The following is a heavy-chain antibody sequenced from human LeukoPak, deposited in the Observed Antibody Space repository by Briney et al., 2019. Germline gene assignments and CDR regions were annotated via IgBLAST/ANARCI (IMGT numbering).Heavy chain of an antibody. J-gene: IGHJ5*02. CDR1: GYNFTRHW. V-gene: IGHV5-51*01. D-gene: IGHD3-3*01. CDR3: ARIIGHLEWLYLDP. Sequence: GESLQISCKTSGYNFTRHWIAWVRQRPGKGLDWMGIIYPGDSDTRYSPSFQGQVTISADKSFTTAYLEWSSLKASDTAMYYCARIIGHLEWLYLDPWGQGTLVTVSS. CDR2: IYPGDSDT.